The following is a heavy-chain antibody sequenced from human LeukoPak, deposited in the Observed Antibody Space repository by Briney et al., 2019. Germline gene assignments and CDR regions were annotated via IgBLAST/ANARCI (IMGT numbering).Heavy chain of an antibody. CDR3: ARGPEGG. V-gene: IGHV3-21*01. D-gene: IGHD1-14*01. J-gene: IGHJ3*01. Sequence: GGSLRLSCAASGFTFSSYSRNWVRQAPGKGLEWVSSISSSSSYIYYADSVKGGFTISRDTAKKSLYLQRNSVRAEGTAVYYCARGPEGGWGQGTMVTVSS. CDR2: ISSSSSYI. CDR1: GFTFSSYS.